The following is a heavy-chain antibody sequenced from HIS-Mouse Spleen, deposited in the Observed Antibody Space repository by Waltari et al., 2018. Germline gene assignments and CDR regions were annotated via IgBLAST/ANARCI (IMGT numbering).Heavy chain of an antibody. Sequence: QVQLQQWGAGLLKPSETLSLTCAVYGGSFSGSYWIWIRQPPGKGLEWIGEINHSGSTNYNPSLKSRVTISVDTSKNQFSLKLSSVTAADTAVYYCARERYYGSGSDYWGQGTLVTVSS. CDR3: ARERYYGSGSDY. CDR1: GGSFSGSY. CDR2: INHSGST. J-gene: IGHJ4*02. V-gene: IGHV4-34*01. D-gene: IGHD3-10*01.